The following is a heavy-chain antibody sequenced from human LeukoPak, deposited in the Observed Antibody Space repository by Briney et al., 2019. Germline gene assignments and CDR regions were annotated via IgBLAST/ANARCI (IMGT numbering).Heavy chain of an antibody. CDR1: GFTVSSNY. D-gene: IGHD6-19*01. V-gene: IGHV3-66*01. Sequence: GGSLRLSCAASGFTVSSNYMSWIRQAPGKGLEWVSVIYSGGSTYYADSVKGRFTISRDKSKNPLYLQMNSLRAEDTAVYYCARVPRSSGWTYFDYWGQGTLVTVSS. CDR2: IYSGGST. CDR3: ARVPRSSGWTYFDY. J-gene: IGHJ4*02.